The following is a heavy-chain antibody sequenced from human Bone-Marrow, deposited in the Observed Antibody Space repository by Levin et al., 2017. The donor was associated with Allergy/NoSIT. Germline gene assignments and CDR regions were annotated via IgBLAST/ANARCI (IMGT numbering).Heavy chain of an antibody. D-gene: IGHD3-10*01. J-gene: IGHJ6*02. CDR2: ISYGGNT. CDR3: ACIRSGRYYGMNV. Sequence: RSSETLSLTCTVSGTSISNFYWTWIRQSPRGKFEYIGYISYGGNTDYNPSLRSRVTISEDTSKNQFSLKLTSVTAADTAIYYCACIRSGRYYGMNVWGQGTTVTVSS. CDR1: GTSISNFY. V-gene: IGHV4-59*01.